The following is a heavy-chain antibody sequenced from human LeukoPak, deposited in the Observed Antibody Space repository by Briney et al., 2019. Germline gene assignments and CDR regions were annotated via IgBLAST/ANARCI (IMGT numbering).Heavy chain of an antibody. V-gene: IGHV1-18*04. J-gene: IGHJ4*02. Sequence: ASVKVSCKASGYTFTGYYIHWVRQAPGQGLEWMGWISAYNGNTNYAQKLQGRVTMTTDTSTSTAYMELRSLRSDDTAVYYCAREGYSGWFGDYWGQGTLVTVSS. D-gene: IGHD6-19*01. CDR1: GYTFTGYY. CDR3: AREGYSGWFGDY. CDR2: ISAYNGNT.